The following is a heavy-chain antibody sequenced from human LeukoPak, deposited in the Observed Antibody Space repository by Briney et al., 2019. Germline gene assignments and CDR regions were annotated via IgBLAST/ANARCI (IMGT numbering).Heavy chain of an antibody. CDR2: ISSNGDST. D-gene: IGHD6-13*01. CDR3: ARGRIAAAAAFYY. CDR1: GFTFSTYA. Sequence: PGGSLRLSCAASGFTFSTYAMHWVRQAPGKGLEYVSAISSNGDSTYYANSVKGRFTISRDNSKNTLYLQMGSLRAEDMAVYYCARGRIAAAAAFYYWGQGTLVTVSS. V-gene: IGHV3-64*01. J-gene: IGHJ4*02.